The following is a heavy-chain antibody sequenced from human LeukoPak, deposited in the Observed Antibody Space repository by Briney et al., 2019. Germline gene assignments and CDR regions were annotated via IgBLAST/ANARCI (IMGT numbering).Heavy chain of an antibody. CDR2: IYYSGST. CDR1: GGSISSGGYY. CDR3: ARYSSGSYYDYFDY. V-gene: IGHV4-61*08. J-gene: IGHJ4*02. D-gene: IGHD1-26*01. Sequence: PSETLSLTCTVSGGSISSGGYYWSWIRQPPGKGLEWIGYIYYSGSTNYNPSLKSRVTISVDTSKNQFSLKLSSVTAADTAVYYCARYSSGSYYDYFDYWGQGTLVTVSS.